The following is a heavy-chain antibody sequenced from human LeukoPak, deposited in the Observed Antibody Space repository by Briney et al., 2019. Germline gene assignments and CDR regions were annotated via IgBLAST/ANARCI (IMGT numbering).Heavy chain of an antibody. J-gene: IGHJ6*02. CDR3: ARASSSPPRLKGYYYYGMDV. Sequence: PSETLSLTCTASGGSVSSGSYYWSWIRQPPGKGLEWIGYIYYSGSTNYNPSLKSRVTISVDTSKNQFSLKLSSVTAADTAVYYCARASSSPPRLKGYYYYGMDVWGQGTTVTVSS. CDR1: GGSVSSGSYY. CDR2: IYYSGST. D-gene: IGHD6-13*01. V-gene: IGHV4-61*01.